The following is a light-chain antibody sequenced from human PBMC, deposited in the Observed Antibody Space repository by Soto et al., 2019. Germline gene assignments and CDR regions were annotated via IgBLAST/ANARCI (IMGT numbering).Light chain of an antibody. Sequence: QSALTQPASVSGSPGQSITISCTETSSDVGGYNYVSWYQQHPGKAPKLMIYDVSNRPSGVSNRFSGSKSGNTASLTISGLQAEEEDDYYCSSYSSSSTLVFGGGTKLTVL. J-gene: IGLJ2*01. CDR1: SSDVGGYNY. V-gene: IGLV2-14*01. CDR2: DVS. CDR3: SSYSSSSTLV.